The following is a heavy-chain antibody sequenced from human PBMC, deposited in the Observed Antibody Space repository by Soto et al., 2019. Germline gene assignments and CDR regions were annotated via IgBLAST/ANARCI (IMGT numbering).Heavy chain of an antibody. CDR3: ARESVVVVAADYYYYGMDV. Sequence: SVKVSCKASGYTFTSYGISWVRQAPGQGLEWMGWISAYNGNTNYAQKLQGRVTMTTDTSTSTAYMELRSLRSDDTAVYYCARESVVVVAADYYYYGMDVWGQGTTVTVSS. CDR2: ISAYNGNT. J-gene: IGHJ6*02. D-gene: IGHD2-15*01. CDR1: GYTFTSYG. V-gene: IGHV1-18*01.